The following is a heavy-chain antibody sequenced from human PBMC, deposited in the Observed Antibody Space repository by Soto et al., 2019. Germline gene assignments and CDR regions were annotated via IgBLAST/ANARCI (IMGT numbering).Heavy chain of an antibody. J-gene: IGHJ4*02. CDR3: ARFGYYYDSSGYPKPFDY. D-gene: IGHD3-22*01. CDR1: GFTFSSYE. V-gene: IGHV3-48*03. Sequence: GGSLRLSCAASGFTFSSYEMNWVRQAPGKGLEWFSYISSSGSTIYYADSVKGRFTISRDNAKNSLYLQMNSLRAEDTAVYYCARFGYYYDSSGYPKPFDYWGQGTLVTV. CDR2: ISSSGSTI.